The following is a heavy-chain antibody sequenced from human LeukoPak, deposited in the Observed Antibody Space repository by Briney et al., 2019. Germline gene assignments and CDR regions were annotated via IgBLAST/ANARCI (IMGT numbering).Heavy chain of an antibody. Sequence: GSPRLSCAVSGFTFSSYWMSWVRQAPGKGLEWVASIKQDGSEIQYVDSVKGRFTISRDNAKNSLYLQMNSLRVEDTAVYYCARVAVAATGAFDIWGQGTMVTVSS. J-gene: IGHJ3*02. D-gene: IGHD6-19*01. V-gene: IGHV3-7*04. CDR2: IKQDGSEI. CDR1: GFTFSSYW. CDR3: ARVAVAATGAFDI.